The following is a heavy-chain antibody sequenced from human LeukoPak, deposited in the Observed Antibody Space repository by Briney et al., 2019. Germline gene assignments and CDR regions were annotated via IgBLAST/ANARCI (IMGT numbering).Heavy chain of an antibody. Sequence: GASVKVSCKASGGTFSSYAISWVRQAPGQGLEWMGGIIPIFGTANYAQKFQGRVTITADESTSTAYMELSSLRSEDTAVYCCARVGAVEPFDYWGQGTLVTVSS. J-gene: IGHJ4*02. CDR1: GGTFSSYA. CDR3: ARVGAVEPFDY. CDR2: IIPIFGTA. V-gene: IGHV1-69*13. D-gene: IGHD6-19*01.